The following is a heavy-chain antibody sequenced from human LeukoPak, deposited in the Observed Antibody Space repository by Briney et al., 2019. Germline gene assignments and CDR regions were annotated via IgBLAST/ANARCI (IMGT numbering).Heavy chain of an antibody. Sequence: SETLSLTCAVYGDSFSAYFWNWIRQAPGKPLEYIGEINHRGSSHYNPSLKTRVTLSVDTSKNQFSLMLTSVTAADTALYFCARGSSFDGYCSAGACDAGYYDSWAQGTPVTVSS. CDR1: GDSFSAYF. CDR2: INHRGSS. V-gene: IGHV4-34*01. D-gene: IGHD2-15*01. J-gene: IGHJ4*02. CDR3: ARGSSFDGYCSAGACDAGYYDS.